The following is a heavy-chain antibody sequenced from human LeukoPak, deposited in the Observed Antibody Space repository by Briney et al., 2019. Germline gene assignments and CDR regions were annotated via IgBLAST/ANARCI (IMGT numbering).Heavy chain of an antibody. CDR2: IYYSGST. J-gene: IGHJ5*02. D-gene: IGHD3-10*01. CDR1: GGSISSSNYY. Sequence: SETLSLTRIVSGGSISSSNYYWGWIRQPPGKGLEWIGSIYYSGSTNYNPSLKSRVTISVDTSKNQFSLKLSSVTAADTAVYYCARERLDYGSGSYYRLNWFDPWGQGTLVTVSS. CDR3: ARERLDYGSGSYYRLNWFDP. V-gene: IGHV4-39*07.